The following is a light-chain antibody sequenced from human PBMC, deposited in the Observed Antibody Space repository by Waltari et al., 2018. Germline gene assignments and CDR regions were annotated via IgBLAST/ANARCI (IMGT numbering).Light chain of an antibody. J-gene: IGLJ3*02. CDR3: SSYAGSNNRV. Sequence: QSALTQPPSASGSPGQPVTISCTGTSRDVGGYNYVSWYQQHPGKAPKLMIYAVSKRPSGVPDRFSGSKSGNTASLTVSGLQAEDEADYYCSSYAGSNNRVFGGGTKLTVL. CDR1: SRDVGGYNY. V-gene: IGLV2-8*01. CDR2: AVS.